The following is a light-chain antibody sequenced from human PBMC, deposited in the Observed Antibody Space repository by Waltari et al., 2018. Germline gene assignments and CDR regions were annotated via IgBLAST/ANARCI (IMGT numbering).Light chain of an antibody. V-gene: IGLV1-47*01. CDR1: SSNLGRNY. CDR2: RND. J-gene: IGLJ2*01. Sequence: QSVLTQPPSASGTPGQRVTISCSGSSSNLGRNYVYWYQQPPGTAPTLLIYRNDQQPSGVPDRFSGSKSGTSASLAISGLRSEDEADYYCAAWDDSLSGPVFGGGTKLTVL. CDR3: AAWDDSLSGPV.